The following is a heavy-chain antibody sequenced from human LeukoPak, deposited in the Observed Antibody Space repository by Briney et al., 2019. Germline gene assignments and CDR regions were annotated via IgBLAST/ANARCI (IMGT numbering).Heavy chain of an antibody. CDR1: GFTFSTYA. CDR3: AKGGHDFNPFYW. Sequence: GGSLRLSCAAPGFTFSTYAMGWVRQAPGRGLEWVSSIKGGGDDPFYADSVKGRFTISRDNSKNTLFLQLDSLRAEDSAVYYCAKGGHDFNPFYWWGQGTLVTVSP. V-gene: IGHV3-23*01. J-gene: IGHJ4*02. D-gene: IGHD2-21*02. CDR2: IKGGGDDP.